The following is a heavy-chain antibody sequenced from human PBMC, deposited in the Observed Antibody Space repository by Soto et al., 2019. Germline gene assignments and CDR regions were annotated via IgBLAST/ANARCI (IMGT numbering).Heavy chain of an antibody. J-gene: IGHJ5*02. CDR1: GGSFSGYH. V-gene: IGHV4-34*01. CDR2: INDSGTT. Sequence: PSETLSLTCAVYGGSFSGYHWSWIRQPPGKGLEWIGEINDSGTTNYDASLKSRVTKSLDKSRNQFYLNLNSVTAADTAVYFCARGIRSPWPWGQGTLVTISS. CDR3: ARGIRSPWP. D-gene: IGHD4-17*01.